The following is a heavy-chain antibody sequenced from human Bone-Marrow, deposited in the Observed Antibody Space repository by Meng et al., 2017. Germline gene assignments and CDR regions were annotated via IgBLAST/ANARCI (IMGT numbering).Heavy chain of an antibody. CDR2: IWYDGSNK. V-gene: IGHV3-33*01. CDR3: ARDFDYVWGSLGY. CDR1: GFTFSSYG. J-gene: IGHJ4*02. Sequence: GGSLRLSCAASGFTFSSYGMHWVRQAPGKGLEWVAVIWYDGSNKYYADSVKGRFTISRDNSKNTLYLQMNSLRAEDTAVYYCARDFDYVWGSLGYWGQGTLVTGAS. D-gene: IGHD3-16*01.